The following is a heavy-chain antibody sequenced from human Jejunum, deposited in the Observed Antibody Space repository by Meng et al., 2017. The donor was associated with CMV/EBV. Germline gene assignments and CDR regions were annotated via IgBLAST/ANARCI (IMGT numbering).Heavy chain of an antibody. CDR2: VNPKSSDT. CDR1: GYAFTVYQ. CDR3: ATTYSGRYETS. V-gene: IGHV1-2*06. Sequence: SCTASGYAFTVYQMHWVRQAPGRGLEWVRRVNPKSSDTKYAEKFQGRVTMARDTSITTAYMEVSRLRSDDTALYYCATTYSGRYETSWGQGTLVTVSS. J-gene: IGHJ4*02. D-gene: IGHD1-26*01.